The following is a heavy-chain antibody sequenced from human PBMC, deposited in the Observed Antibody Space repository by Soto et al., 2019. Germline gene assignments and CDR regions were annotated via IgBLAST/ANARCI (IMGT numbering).Heavy chain of an antibody. CDR2: ISSSSSYI. J-gene: IGHJ4*02. V-gene: IGHV3-21*01. D-gene: IGHD3-9*01. CDR3: ARDAALYYDILTGFDY. Sequence: PGGSLRLSCAASGFTFSSYSMNWVRQAPGKGLEWVSSISSSSSYIYYADSVKGRFTISRDNAKNSLYLQMNSLRAEDTAVYYCARDAALYYDILTGFDYWGQGTLVTV. CDR1: GFTFSSYS.